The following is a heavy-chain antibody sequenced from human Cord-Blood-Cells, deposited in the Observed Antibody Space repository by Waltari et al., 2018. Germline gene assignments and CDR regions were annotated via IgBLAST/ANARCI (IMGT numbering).Heavy chain of an antibody. V-gene: IGHV1-69*09. D-gene: IGHD6-6*01. CDR2: IIPILGIA. CDR3: ASEVAPQQYSSSSHFDY. CDR1: GGTFSSYA. Sequence: QVQLVQSGAEVKKPGSSVKVSCKASGGTFSSYAISWVRQAPGQGLEWMGRIIPILGIANYAQKFQGRVTMTADKSTSTAYMELSSLRSEDTAVYYCASEVAPQQYSSSSHFDYWGQGTLVTVSS. J-gene: IGHJ4*02.